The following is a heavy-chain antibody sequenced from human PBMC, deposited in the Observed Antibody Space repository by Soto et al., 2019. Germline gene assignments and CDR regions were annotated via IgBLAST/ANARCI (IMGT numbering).Heavy chain of an antibody. CDR2: IYSGGST. CDR3: ARDPIAAAGTDYYYGMDV. Sequence: PGGSLRGSCGASGFTVSSNYMSWVRQAPGKGLEWVSVIYSGGSTYYADSVKGRFTISRDNSKNTLYLQMNSLRAEDTAVYYCARDPIAAAGTDYYYGMDVWGQGTTVTVSS. D-gene: IGHD6-13*01. J-gene: IGHJ6*02. V-gene: IGHV3-66*01. CDR1: GFTVSSNY.